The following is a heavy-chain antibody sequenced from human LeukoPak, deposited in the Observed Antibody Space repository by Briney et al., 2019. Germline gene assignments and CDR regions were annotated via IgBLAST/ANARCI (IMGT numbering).Heavy chain of an antibody. CDR1: GFSFSGHW. V-gene: IGHV3-74*01. Sequence: GGSLRLSCTASGFSFSGHWMNWARQLPGKGLDWVSRISPTGSTTSYADSVKGRFTVSRDNAKNTLYLQVNNLRAEDTAVYYCARGPNSNWSGLDFWGQGTLLTVSS. CDR3: ARGPNSNWSGLDF. CDR2: ISPTGSTT. J-gene: IGHJ4*02. D-gene: IGHD6-6*01.